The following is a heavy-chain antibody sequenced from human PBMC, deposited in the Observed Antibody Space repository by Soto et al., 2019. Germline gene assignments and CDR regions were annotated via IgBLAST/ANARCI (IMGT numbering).Heavy chain of an antibody. Sequence: GGSLRLSCVASGFTFSSYAMHWVRQAPGKGLEWVAVISYDGSNKYYADSVKGRFTISRDNSKNTLYLQMNSLRAEDTAVYYCARAMGEAYYYYGMDVWGQGTTVTVSS. CDR3: ARAMGEAYYYYGMDV. V-gene: IGHV3-30*04. CDR2: ISYDGSNK. CDR1: GFTFSSYA. J-gene: IGHJ6*02. D-gene: IGHD3-16*01.